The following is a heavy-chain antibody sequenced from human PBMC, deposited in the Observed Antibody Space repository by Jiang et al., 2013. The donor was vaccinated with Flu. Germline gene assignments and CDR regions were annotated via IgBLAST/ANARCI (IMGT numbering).Heavy chain of an antibody. CDR1: GGSFSGYY. CDR3: ARGRDYYDSSGYPY. V-gene: IGHV4-34*01. Sequence: TLSLTCAVYGGSFSGYYWSWIRQPPGKGLEWIGEINHSGSTNXNPSLKSRVTISVDTSKKQFSLKLSSVTAADTAVYYCARGRDYYDSSGYPYWGQGTLVTVSS. J-gene: IGHJ4*02. CDR2: INHSGST. D-gene: IGHD3-22*01.